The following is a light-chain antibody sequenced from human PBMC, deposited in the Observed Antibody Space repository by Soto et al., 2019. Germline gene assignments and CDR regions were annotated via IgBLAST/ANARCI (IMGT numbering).Light chain of an antibody. V-gene: IGKV3-15*01. CDR1: QSVGDR. J-gene: IGKJ4*01. Sequence: EIVMTQSPATLSVSPGERATLSCRASQSVGDRLAWYQQKPGQAPRLLIYTASTRASGTPARFSGSGSGTEITLTISSMQAEDFAVYYCQQYNNWPPLTFGGGTKVEIK. CDR3: QQYNNWPPLT. CDR2: TAS.